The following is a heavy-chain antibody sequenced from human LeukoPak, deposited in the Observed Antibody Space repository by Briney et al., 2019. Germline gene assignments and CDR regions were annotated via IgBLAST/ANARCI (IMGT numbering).Heavy chain of an antibody. D-gene: IGHD6-13*01. CDR1: GVSISSYY. J-gene: IGHJ6*03. V-gene: IGHV4-59*01. CDR2: IYYSGST. Sequence: PSETLSLTCTVSGVSISSYYCSSIRHPPGKGLECIVYIYYSGSTNYNPSLKSRVTISVDTSKKQFSLKLSSVTAADTAVYYCEREAAATHLYYYYMDVWGKGTTVTVSS. CDR3: EREAAATHLYYYYMDV.